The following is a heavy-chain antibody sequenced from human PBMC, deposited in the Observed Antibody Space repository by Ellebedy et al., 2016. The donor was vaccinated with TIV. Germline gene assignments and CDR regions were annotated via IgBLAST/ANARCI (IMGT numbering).Heavy chain of an antibody. D-gene: IGHD3-10*01. CDR3: ARRGVGTEGFDY. CDR2: IYPGDSVA. J-gene: IGHJ4*02. V-gene: IGHV5-51*01. CDR1: GYSFTTYW. Sequence: NVSCKCSGYSFTTYWIDWVRHLPEKGLDWMGNIYPGDSVARDSPSVQGQVTISADKSISTAYLQWSSLKASDTAMYYCARRGVGTEGFDYWGQGTLVTVS.